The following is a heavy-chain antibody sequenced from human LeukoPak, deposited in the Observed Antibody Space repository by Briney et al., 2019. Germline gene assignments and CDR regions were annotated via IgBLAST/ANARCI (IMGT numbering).Heavy chain of an antibody. Sequence: PGGSLRLSCAASGFTFSSYAMSWVRQAPGKGLEWVSAISGSGGSTYYADSVKGRFTISRDNSKNTLYLQMNSLRAEDTAVYYCAKVIGIAAAGTGSGYYYYGMDVWGKGTTVTVSS. J-gene: IGHJ6*04. CDR2: ISGSGGST. CDR1: GFTFSSYA. CDR3: AKVIGIAAAGTGSGYYYYGMDV. V-gene: IGHV3-23*01. D-gene: IGHD6-13*01.